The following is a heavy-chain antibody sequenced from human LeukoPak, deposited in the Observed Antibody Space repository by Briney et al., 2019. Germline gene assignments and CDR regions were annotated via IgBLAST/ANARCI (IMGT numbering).Heavy chain of an antibody. D-gene: IGHD3-10*01. CDR3: ARRHFGSALRDY. CDR1: GGSISSGSYY. V-gene: IGHV4-39*01. J-gene: IGHJ4*02. CDR2: IYYSGST. Sequence: SETLSLTCTVSGGSISSGSYYWGWIRQPPGKGLEWIGNIYYSGSTSYNPSLKSRVTISVDTSKNQFSLKLSSVTAADTAVYYCARRHFGSALRDYWGQGTLVTVSS.